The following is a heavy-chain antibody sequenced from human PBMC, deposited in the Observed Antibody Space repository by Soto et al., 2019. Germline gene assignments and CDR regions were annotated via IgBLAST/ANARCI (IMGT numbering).Heavy chain of an antibody. Sequence: VQLVESGGGVVQPGRSLRLSFAASGFNFSSSAMYWVRQAPGKGLEWMAVLSDDGSNRYYADSVRGRFTISRDNSKNTLYLQMNSLRADDTAVYYCARASMVRGIIGWFDPWGQGTLVTVSS. J-gene: IGHJ5*02. V-gene: IGHV3-30-3*01. D-gene: IGHD3-10*01. CDR1: GFNFSSSA. CDR3: ARASMVRGIIGWFDP. CDR2: LSDDGSNR.